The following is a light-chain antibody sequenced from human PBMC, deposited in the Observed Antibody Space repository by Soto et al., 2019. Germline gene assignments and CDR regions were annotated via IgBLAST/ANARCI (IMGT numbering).Light chain of an antibody. CDR1: QSVSSN. CDR2: GTS. Sequence: VMTQSPATLSVSPVERATLSCRASQSVSSNLSWYQQKPGQAPRLLIYGTSTRATGIPGRFSGTGSGTDFTLTISSLQSEDFAVYYCQQYNNWWTFGQGTKVDI. J-gene: IGKJ1*01. V-gene: IGKV3-15*01. CDR3: QQYNNWWT.